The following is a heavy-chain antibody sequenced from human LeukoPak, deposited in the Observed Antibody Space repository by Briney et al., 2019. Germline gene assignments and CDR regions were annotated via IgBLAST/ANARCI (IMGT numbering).Heavy chain of an antibody. CDR2: INPNSRGP. D-gene: IGHD1-1*01. Sequence: ASMKVSCKASGYTLNGYSMHWVRQAPGQGLERMGWINPNSRGPSYAQKFQDRATMTWDTSISTAYMELRSLRSDDTAVYYCARGPGTPRENWFDPWGQGTLVTVSS. V-gene: IGHV1-2*02. CDR3: ARGPGTPRENWFDP. J-gene: IGHJ5*02. CDR1: GYTLNGYS.